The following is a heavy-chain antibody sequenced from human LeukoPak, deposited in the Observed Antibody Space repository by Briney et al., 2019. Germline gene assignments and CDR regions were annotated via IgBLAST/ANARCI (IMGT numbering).Heavy chain of an antibody. CDR1: GGSVSGYY. CDR3: ARLGMGYASGSYSWFFDL. Sequence: SETLSLTCTVSGGSVSGYYWSWLRQPPGKGLEWIGYIYNSASTNYNPSLKSRVTISVDTSENRFSLRLSSVTAADTAVYYCARLGMGYASGSYSWFFDLWGRGTLVTVSS. V-gene: IGHV4-59*08. J-gene: IGHJ2*01. CDR2: IYNSAST. D-gene: IGHD3-10*01.